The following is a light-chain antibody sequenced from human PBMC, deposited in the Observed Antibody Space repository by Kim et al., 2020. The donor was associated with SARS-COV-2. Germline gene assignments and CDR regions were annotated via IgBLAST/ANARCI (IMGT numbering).Light chain of an antibody. V-gene: IGLV7-43*01. Sequence: QAVVTQEPSLTVSPGGTLTLTCASSTGAVTSDNYPNWFQQKPGQTPRTLIYSTNVKLSWTPAHFSGSLLGGKAALTLSGVQPEDEADYYCLLYYGGQGVFGGGTQLTVL. CDR3: LLYYGGQGV. CDR2: STN. J-gene: IGLJ3*02. CDR1: TGAVTSDNY.